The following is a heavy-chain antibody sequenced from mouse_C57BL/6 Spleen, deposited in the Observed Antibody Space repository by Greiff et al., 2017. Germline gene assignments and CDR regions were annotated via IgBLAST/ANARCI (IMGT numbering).Heavy chain of an antibody. CDR3: ARSTMVPPYAMDY. V-gene: IGHV2-6*01. CDR1: GFSLTSYG. CDR2: IWGVGST. Sequence: VQLQQSGPGLVAPSQSLSITCTVSGFSLTSYGVDWVRQSPGKGLEWLGVIWGVGSTNYNSALKSRLSISKDNSKSQVFLKMNSLQTDDTAMYYCARSTMVPPYAMDYWGQGTSVTVSS. D-gene: IGHD2-1*01. J-gene: IGHJ4*01.